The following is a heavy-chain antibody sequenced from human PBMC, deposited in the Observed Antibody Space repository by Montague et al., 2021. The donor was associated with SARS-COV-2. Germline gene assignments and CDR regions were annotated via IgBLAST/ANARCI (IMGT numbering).Heavy chain of an antibody. D-gene: IGHD6-19*01. CDR1: GYTLTELS. V-gene: IGHV1-24*01. CDR2: FDPEDGET. Sequence: SVKVSCTVSGYTLTELSMHWVRQAPGKGLEWMGGFDPEDGETIYAQKFQGRVTMTEDTSTDTAYMELSSLRSEDTAVYYCATGRAVAGTMWDYYYYYGMDVWGQGTTVTVSS. J-gene: IGHJ6*02. CDR3: ATGRAVAGTMWDYYYYYGMDV.